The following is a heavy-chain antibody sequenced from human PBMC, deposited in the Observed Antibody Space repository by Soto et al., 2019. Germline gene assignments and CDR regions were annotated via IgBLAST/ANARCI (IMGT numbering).Heavy chain of an antibody. D-gene: IGHD3-10*01. CDR1: GFNFDDYA. J-gene: IGHJ4*02. Sequence: GGSLRLSCAASGFNFDDYAMHWVRQAPGKGLEWVSGISWNSDSIGYADSVKGRFTISRDNAKNSLDLQVNSLRAEDTALYYCAKDKGTYYYGSGTYFDYWGQGTLVTVSS. CDR3: AKDKGTYYYGSGTYFDY. V-gene: IGHV3-9*01. CDR2: ISWNSDSI.